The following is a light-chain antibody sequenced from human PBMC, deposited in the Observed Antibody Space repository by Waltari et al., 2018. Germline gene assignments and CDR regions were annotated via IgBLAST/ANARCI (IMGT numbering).Light chain of an antibody. CDR1: SSHIDAYNY. Sequence: QSALTQPPSASGSPGQSVTISCTGTSSHIDAYNYVSWYQQHPGKAPKLIIYEVIKRPSGVPDRFSGSKSGNTASLTVSGLQAEDEADYYCSSYAGSHNYVFGTGTKVTVL. V-gene: IGLV2-8*01. J-gene: IGLJ1*01. CDR2: EVI. CDR3: SSYAGSHNYV.